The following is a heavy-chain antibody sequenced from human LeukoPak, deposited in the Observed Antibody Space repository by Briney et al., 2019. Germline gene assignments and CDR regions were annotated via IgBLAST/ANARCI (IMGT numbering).Heavy chain of an antibody. CDR3: TTVSHFYL. D-gene: IGHD2/OR15-2a*01. J-gene: IGHJ4*02. V-gene: IGHV3-15*01. Sequence: PGGSLRLSXATSGFTFSDAWLSWVSQAPGKGLEWVGRIKYDGTTDYAAPVKGRFTISRDVSKATLYLQMNSLKTEDTAIYYCTTVSHFYLGGQGTLVTVSS. CDR2: IKYDGTT. CDR1: GFTFSDAW.